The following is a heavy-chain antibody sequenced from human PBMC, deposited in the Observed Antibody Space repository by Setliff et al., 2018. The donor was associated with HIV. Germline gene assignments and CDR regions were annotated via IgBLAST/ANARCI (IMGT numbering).Heavy chain of an antibody. CDR3: ARGRNRNYVVYGMDV. V-gene: IGHV3-21*01. CDR1: GFTFRNYK. D-gene: IGHD1-7*01. CDR2: ISIGSGGAI. Sequence: GGSLRLSCAASGFTFRNYKFNWVRQAPGRGLEWVSSISIGSGGAIDYADSVQGRFTISRDNSKNSLYLQMNGLRVEDTGVYYCARGRNRNYVVYGMDVWGQGTTVTVSS. J-gene: IGHJ6*02.